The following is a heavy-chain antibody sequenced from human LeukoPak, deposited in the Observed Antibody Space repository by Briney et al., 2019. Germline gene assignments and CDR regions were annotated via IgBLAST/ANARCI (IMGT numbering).Heavy chain of an antibody. CDR2: INPSGGST. V-gene: IGHV1-46*01. J-gene: IGHJ4*02. CDR1: GYTFTSYY. Sequence: ASVKVSCKASGYTFTSYYMHWVRQAPGQGLEWMGIINPSGGSTSYAQKFQGRVTMTRDTSTSTVYMELSSLRSEDTTVYYCARVKNYYDSSGYLYYFDYWGQGTLVTVSS. D-gene: IGHD3-22*01. CDR3: ARVKNYYDSSGYLYYFDY.